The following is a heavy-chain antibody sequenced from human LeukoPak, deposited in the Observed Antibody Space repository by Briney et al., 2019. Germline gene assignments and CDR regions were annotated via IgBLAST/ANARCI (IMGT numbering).Heavy chain of an antibody. J-gene: IGHJ4*02. Sequence: SGGSLRLSCAASGFTFSSYSMNWVRQAPGKGLEWVSYISSSSSTIYYADSVKGRFTISRDNAKNSLYLQMNSLRAEDTAVYYCARDDPMVRGVTKVFDYWGQGTLVTVSS. V-gene: IGHV3-48*01. CDR1: GFTFSSYS. CDR3: ARDDPMVRGVTKVFDY. D-gene: IGHD3-10*01. CDR2: ISSSSSTI.